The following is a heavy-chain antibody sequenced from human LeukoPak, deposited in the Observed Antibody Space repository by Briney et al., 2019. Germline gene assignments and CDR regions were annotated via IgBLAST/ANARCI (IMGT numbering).Heavy chain of an antibody. CDR2: INPSGGST. Sequence: ASVKVSCKASGYTSISYFLHWVRQAPGQGLEWMGIINPSGGSTRYAQKFQGRVTMTRDTSTSTVYMELSSLRSEDTAVYYCARSGGDAIRPFDYWGQGTLVTVSS. CDR1: GYTSISYF. CDR3: ARSGGDAIRPFDY. D-gene: IGHD2-21*02. V-gene: IGHV1-46*01. J-gene: IGHJ4*02.